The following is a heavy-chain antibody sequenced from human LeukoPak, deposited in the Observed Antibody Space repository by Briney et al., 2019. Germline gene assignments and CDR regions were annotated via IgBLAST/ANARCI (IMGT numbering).Heavy chain of an antibody. CDR3: ARGESYRFDY. D-gene: IGHD3-16*02. J-gene: IGHJ4*02. CDR1: GFNFGVYA. CDR2: ISYDGGKK. Sequence: GGSLRLSCVASGFNFGVYAIHWVRQAPGKGLEWVSVISYDGGKKYYTDSVKGRFTISRDNSKSTLYLRMSSLRVEDSAIYYCARGESYRFDYWGQGTLVTVSS. V-gene: IGHV3-30-3*01.